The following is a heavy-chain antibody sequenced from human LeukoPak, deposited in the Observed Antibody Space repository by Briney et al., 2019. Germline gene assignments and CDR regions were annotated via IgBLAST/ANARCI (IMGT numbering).Heavy chain of an antibody. CDR1: GGSISSYY. CDR2: IYYSGST. J-gene: IGHJ4*02. D-gene: IGHD6-19*01. Sequence: SETLSLTCTVSGGSISSYYWSWIRQPPGKGLEWIGYIYYSGSTNYNPSLKSRVTISVDTSKNQFSLKLSSVTAADTAVYYCARGDSVAGSPYFDYWVQGTLVTVSS. V-gene: IGHV4-59*01. CDR3: ARGDSVAGSPYFDY.